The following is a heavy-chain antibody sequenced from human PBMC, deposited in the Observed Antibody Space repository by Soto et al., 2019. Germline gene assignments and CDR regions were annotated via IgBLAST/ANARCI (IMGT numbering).Heavy chain of an antibody. J-gene: IGHJ6*02. CDR1: GGSISSYY. CDR2: IYYSGST. Sequence: SETLSLTCTVSGGSISSYYWSWIRQPPGKGLEWIGYIYYSGSTNYNPSLKSRVTISVDTSKNQFSLKLSSVTAADTAVYYCAREDPDYYYGMDVWGQGTTVTVS. V-gene: IGHV4-59*01. CDR3: AREDPDYYYGMDV.